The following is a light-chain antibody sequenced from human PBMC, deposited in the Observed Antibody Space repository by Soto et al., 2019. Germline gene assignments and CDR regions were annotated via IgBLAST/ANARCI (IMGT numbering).Light chain of an antibody. CDR3: SSYTSRTTQV. V-gene: IGLV2-14*01. CDR2: EVS. CDR1: SRDVGGYDY. J-gene: IGLJ1*01. Sequence: QSALTQPASVSGSPGQSITISCTGTSRDVGGYDYVSWYQQHPGKAPKLMVSEVSNRPSGVSDRFSGSKSGNTASLTISGLQAEDEADYYCSSYTSRTTQVFGTGTKATVL.